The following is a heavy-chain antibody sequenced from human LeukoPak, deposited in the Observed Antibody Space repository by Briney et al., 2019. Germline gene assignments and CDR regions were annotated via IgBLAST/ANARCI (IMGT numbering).Heavy chain of an antibody. J-gene: IGHJ6*03. Sequence: PGGSLRLSCTASGFTFNSYSMTWVRQAPGKGLEWVSSITSSSTYIYYADSMKGRFTISRDNANSSLYLQMNRLRAEDTALYFCARMRYTFNYEGNYHFMDVWGKGTTVTVSS. CDR1: GFTFNSYS. D-gene: IGHD2-2*02. V-gene: IGHV3-21*01. CDR3: ARMRYTFNYEGNYHFMDV. CDR2: ITSSSTYI.